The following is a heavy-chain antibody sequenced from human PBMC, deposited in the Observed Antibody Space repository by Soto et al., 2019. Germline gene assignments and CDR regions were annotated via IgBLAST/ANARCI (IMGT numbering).Heavy chain of an antibody. D-gene: IGHD6-6*01. J-gene: IGHJ6*03. CDR2: IYPGESNA. CDR1: GYKFTSYW. CDR3: ARHVSSSGYMDV. Sequence: GESLKISCKGSGYKFTSYWIGWVRQMPGKGLEWMGIIYPGESNARYSPSFQGQVSMSADKSITTAYLQWSSLKASDTAMYYCARHVSSSGYMDVWGKGTTVTVSS. V-gene: IGHV5-51*01.